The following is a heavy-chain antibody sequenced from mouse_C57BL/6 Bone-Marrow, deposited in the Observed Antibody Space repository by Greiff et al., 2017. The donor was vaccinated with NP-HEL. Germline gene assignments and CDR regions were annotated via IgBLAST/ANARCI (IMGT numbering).Heavy chain of an antibody. Sequence: QVQLQQPGAELVKPGASVKLSCKASGYTFTSYWMHWVKQRPGQGLEWIGMIHPNSGSTNYNEKFKSKATLTVDKSSSTAYMQLGSLTSEDSAVYYCARWGYYVNFDYWGQGTTLTVSS. CDR2: IHPNSGST. CDR3: ARWGYYVNFDY. J-gene: IGHJ2*01. D-gene: IGHD2-3*01. V-gene: IGHV1-64*01. CDR1: GYTFTSYW.